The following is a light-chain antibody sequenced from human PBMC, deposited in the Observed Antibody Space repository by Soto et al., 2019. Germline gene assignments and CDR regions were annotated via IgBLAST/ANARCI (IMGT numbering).Light chain of an antibody. CDR1: TGTVTSGHY. CDR3: LLSYGDTKV. Sequence: QAVVTQEPSLTVSPGGTVTLTCGSSTGTVTSGHYPDWFQHKPGQAPRTLIFDTTNKHSWTPARFSGSLLGGKAALTLSGAQPEDEADYYCLLSYGDTKVFGGGTQLTVL. CDR2: DTT. J-gene: IGLJ3*02. V-gene: IGLV7-46*01.